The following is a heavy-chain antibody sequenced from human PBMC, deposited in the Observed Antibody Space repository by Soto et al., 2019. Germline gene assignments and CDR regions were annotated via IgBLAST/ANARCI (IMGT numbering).Heavy chain of an antibody. CDR3: ARSRAAAPPRVGMDV. J-gene: IGHJ6*02. D-gene: IGHD6-13*01. CDR1: GYTFTSYG. CDR2: IIPFFHAP. Sequence: SVKVSCKASGYTFTSYGIHWVRQAPGQGLEWMGGIIPFFHAPNYAQKFQGRVTITADESTSIVFMEMSSLRFEDTAVYYCARSRAAAPPRVGMDVWGQGTTVTVS. V-gene: IGHV1-69*13.